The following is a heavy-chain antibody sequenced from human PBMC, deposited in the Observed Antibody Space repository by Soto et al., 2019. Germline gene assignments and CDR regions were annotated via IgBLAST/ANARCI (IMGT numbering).Heavy chain of an antibody. CDR3: ASSAPPDVWQQLGFDP. Sequence: QVQLVQSGAEVKKPGSSVKVSCKASGGTFSSYAISWVRQAPGQGLEWMGGIIPIFGPANYAQKFQGRVTITADESTSTAYMELSSLRSEDTAVYYCASSAPPDVWQQLGFDPWGQGTLVTVSS. J-gene: IGHJ5*02. V-gene: IGHV1-69*01. D-gene: IGHD6-13*01. CDR1: GGTFSSYA. CDR2: IIPIFGPA.